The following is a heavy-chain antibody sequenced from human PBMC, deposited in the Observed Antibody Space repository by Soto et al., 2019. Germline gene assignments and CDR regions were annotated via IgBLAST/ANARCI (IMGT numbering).Heavy chain of an antibody. CDR2: ISSSSGYI. J-gene: IGHJ5*02. CDR1: GFMLSVYS. CDR3: TRGGGFVPAAIGPSFDP. Sequence: GSLRLSCAASGFMLSVYSMNWVRQAPGKGLEWVSSISSSSGYIYYADSVKGRFTISRDNAKKSLYLQMDSLRADDTAVYYCTRGGGFVPAAIGPSFDPWGQGTLVTVSS. D-gene: IGHD3-16*01. V-gene: IGHV3-21*01.